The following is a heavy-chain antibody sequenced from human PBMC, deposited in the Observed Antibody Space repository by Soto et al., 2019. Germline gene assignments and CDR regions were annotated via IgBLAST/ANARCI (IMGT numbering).Heavy chain of an antibody. CDR1: GYSFTSYW. Sequence: GESLKISCKGSGYSFTSYWIGWVRQMPGKGLEGMGIIYPGDSDPTYSPSFQGQVTMSADKSVSAAYLQWSSLKASDTAMYYCARAVRGNLVYFDYWGQGTLVTVSS. V-gene: IGHV5-51*01. CDR2: IYPGDSDP. CDR3: ARAVRGNLVYFDY. J-gene: IGHJ4*02. D-gene: IGHD2-15*01.